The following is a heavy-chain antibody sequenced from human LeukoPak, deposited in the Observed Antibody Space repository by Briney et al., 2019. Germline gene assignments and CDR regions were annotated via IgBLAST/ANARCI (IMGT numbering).Heavy chain of an antibody. CDR3: ARYIVGAIDY. J-gene: IGHJ4*02. V-gene: IGHV4-61*01. CDR2: IYYSGST. Sequence: SETLSLTCTVSGGAVSSGSYYWSWIRQPPGKGLEWIGYIYYSGSTNYNPSLKNRVTISVDTSKNQFSLKLSSVTAADTAVYYCARYIVGAIDYWGQGTLVTVSS. CDR1: GGAVSSGSYY. D-gene: IGHD1-26*01.